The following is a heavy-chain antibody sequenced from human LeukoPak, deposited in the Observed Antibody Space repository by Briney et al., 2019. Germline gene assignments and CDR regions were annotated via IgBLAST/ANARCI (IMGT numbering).Heavy chain of an antibody. CDR3: ARDKLIYYYGSGRGPFDP. J-gene: IGHJ5*02. Sequence: SETLSLTCTVSGGSVSSGSYYWSWIRQPPGKGLEWIGSIYYSGSTNYNPSLKSRVTVSVDTSKNQFSLKVSSVTAADTAVYYCARDKLIYYYGSGRGPFDPWGQGTLVTVSS. CDR2: IYYSGST. CDR1: GGSVSSGSYY. D-gene: IGHD3-10*01. V-gene: IGHV4-61*01.